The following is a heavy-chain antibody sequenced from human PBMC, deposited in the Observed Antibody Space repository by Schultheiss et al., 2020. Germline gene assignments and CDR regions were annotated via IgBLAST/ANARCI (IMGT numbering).Heavy chain of an antibody. CDR1: GFTFSSYD. CDR3: ARVPTTVIVDWYFDL. Sequence: GGSLRLSCAASGFTFSSYDMHWVRQATGKGLEWVSAIGTAGDTYYPGSVKGRFTISRENAKNSLYLQMNSLRAGDTAVYYCARVPTTVIVDWYFDLWGRGTLVTVS. J-gene: IGHJ2*01. CDR2: IGTAGDT. D-gene: IGHD4-17*01. V-gene: IGHV3-13*01.